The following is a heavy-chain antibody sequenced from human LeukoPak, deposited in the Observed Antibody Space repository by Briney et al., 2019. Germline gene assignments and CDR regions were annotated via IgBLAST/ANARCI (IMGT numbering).Heavy chain of an antibody. CDR3: AREGNSGYYPY. Sequence: GGSLRLSCAASGLTFSSYPMHWVRQAPGKGLEWVAVISYDGSEKHYADPVKGRFTISRDNSKNTLYLLMSSLRAEDTAMYYCAREGNSGYYPYWGQGILVTVSS. CDR1: GLTFSSYP. V-gene: IGHV3-30-3*01. J-gene: IGHJ4*02. CDR2: ISYDGSEK. D-gene: IGHD3-22*01.